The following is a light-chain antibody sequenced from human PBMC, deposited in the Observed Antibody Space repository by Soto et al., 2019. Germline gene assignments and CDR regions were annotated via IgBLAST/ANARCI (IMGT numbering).Light chain of an antibody. J-gene: IGLJ1*01. Sequence: QSALTHPRSVSGSPGHLVTISCIGTSSDVGGYDYVSWYQQYPGKAPKLMIYDVTKRPSGVPDRFSGSKFGNTASLTISGLQTEDDADYYCYSYAGSYTLHLFGTGTKVTVL. V-gene: IGLV2-11*01. CDR1: SSDVGGYDY. CDR2: DVT. CDR3: YSYAGSYTLHL.